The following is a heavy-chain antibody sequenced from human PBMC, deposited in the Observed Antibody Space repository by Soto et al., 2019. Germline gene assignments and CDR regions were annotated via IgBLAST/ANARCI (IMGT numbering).Heavy chain of an antibody. CDR3: ARAIYGGWFDP. D-gene: IGHD3-16*01. CDR1: GGSISSGGYY. Sequence: SETLSLTCTVSGGSISSGGYYWSWIRQHPGKGLEWIGYIYYSGSTYYNPSLESRVTISVDTSKNQFSLKLSSVTAADTAVYYCARAIYGGWFDPWGQGTLVTVSS. J-gene: IGHJ5*02. CDR2: IYYSGST. V-gene: IGHV4-31*03.